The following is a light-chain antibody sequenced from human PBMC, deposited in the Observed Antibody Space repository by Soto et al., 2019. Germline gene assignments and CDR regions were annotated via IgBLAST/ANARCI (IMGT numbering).Light chain of an antibody. V-gene: IGKV3-15*01. CDR1: QSVSSY. Sequence: EIVLTQSPATLSLSPGERATLSCRASQSVSSYLAWYQQKPGQAPRLLIYGASTRATGIPARFSGSGSGTEFTLTISSLQSEDFAVYSCQQYNNWPPLTFGGGTKVDIK. CDR3: QQYNNWPPLT. J-gene: IGKJ4*01. CDR2: GAS.